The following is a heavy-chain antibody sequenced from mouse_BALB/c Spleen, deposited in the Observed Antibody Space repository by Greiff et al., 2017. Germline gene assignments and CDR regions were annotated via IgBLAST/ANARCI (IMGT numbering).Heavy chain of an antibody. CDR3: TRAYGSSYYFDY. CDR1: GYTFTDYE. V-gene: IGHV1-15*01. D-gene: IGHD1-1*01. J-gene: IGHJ2*01. Sequence: VKLQESGAELVRPGASVTLSCKASGYTFTDYEMHWVKQTPVHGLEWIGAIDPETGGTAYNQKFKGKATLTADKSSSTAYMELRSLTSEDSAVYYCTRAYGSSYYFDYWGQGTTLTVSS. CDR2: IDPETGGT.